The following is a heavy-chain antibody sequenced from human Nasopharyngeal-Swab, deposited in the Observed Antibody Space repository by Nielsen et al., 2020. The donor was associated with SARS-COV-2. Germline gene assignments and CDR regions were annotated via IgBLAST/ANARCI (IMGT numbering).Heavy chain of an antibody. CDR1: GYTFTSYG. Sequence: ASVKVSCKASGYTFTSYGISWVRQAPGQGLEWMGWISAYNGNTSYAQKLQGRVTMTTDTSTSTAYMELRSLRSDDTAVYYCARDLTWDWNDPDYYYYMDVWGKGTTVTVSS. J-gene: IGHJ6*03. CDR3: ARDLTWDWNDPDYYYYMDV. CDR2: ISAYNGNT. V-gene: IGHV1-18*01. D-gene: IGHD1-1*01.